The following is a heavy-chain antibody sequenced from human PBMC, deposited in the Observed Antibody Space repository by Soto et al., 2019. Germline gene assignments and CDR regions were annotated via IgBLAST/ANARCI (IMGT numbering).Heavy chain of an antibody. CDR1: GGSIRSNNW. V-gene: IGHV4-4*02. CDR3: ERVTNHYDSSGYDGDTFDI. Sequence: SETLSLTCAVSGGSIRSNNWWSWVREPPGKGLEWIAEIYHSGSTNYNPSLKSRVTMSVDKSKNQFSLNLSSVTAADTAVYYCERVTNHYDSSGYDGDTFDIWGQGTMVT. D-gene: IGHD3-22*01. J-gene: IGHJ3*02. CDR2: IYHSGST.